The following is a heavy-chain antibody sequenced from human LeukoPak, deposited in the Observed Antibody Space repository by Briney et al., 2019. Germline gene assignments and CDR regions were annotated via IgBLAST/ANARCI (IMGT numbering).Heavy chain of an antibody. CDR1: GFTFSSYS. CDR3: ASGPRNYYDSSGYKTDAEYFQH. V-gene: IGHV3-30-3*01. J-gene: IGHJ1*01. CDR2: ISFDGSIK. Sequence: GGSLRLSCAASGFTFSSYSMHWVRQAPGKGLEWVAVISFDGSIKKYADSVKGRFTISRDNSKNTLYLQMNSLRAEDTAVYYCASGPRNYYDSSGYKTDAEYFQHWGQGTLVTVSS. D-gene: IGHD3-22*01.